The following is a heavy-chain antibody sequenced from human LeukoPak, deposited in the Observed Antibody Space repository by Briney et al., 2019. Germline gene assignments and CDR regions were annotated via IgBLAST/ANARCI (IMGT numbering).Heavy chain of an antibody. Sequence: GSLRLSCAASGFILTDYGMHWVHQAPGKGLDWVAFMSYDGGNKCYADSVKGRFTISRDNSKNTLYLQMNTLRTEDTAVYYCAKVGRNYGDYNGWFDPWGQGTLVTVSS. V-gene: IGHV3-30*18. CDR1: GFILTDYG. J-gene: IGHJ5*02. CDR2: MSYDGGNK. D-gene: IGHD4-17*01. CDR3: AKVGRNYGDYNGWFDP.